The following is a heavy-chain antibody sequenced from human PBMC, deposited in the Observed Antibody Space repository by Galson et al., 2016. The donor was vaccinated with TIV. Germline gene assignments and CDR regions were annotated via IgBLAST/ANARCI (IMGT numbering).Heavy chain of an antibody. D-gene: IGHD2-2*03. CDR1: GFIFEDYA. V-gene: IGHV3-9*01. CDR3: ARDRGLSGYYFDY. CDR2: INWNSDTI. Sequence: SLRLSCAGAGFIFEDYAMNWVRQVPGKGLEWVSYINWNSDTIRYAESVKGRFTISRDNAKNSLYLQMGSLRPEDTAFYFCARDRGLSGYYFDYWGQGTLVTVSS. J-gene: IGHJ4*02.